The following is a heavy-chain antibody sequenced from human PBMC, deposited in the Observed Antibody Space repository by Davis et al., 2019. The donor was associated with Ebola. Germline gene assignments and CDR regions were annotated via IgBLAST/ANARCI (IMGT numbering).Heavy chain of an antibody. V-gene: IGHV1-18*04. CDR3: ARDLRYYYDSSGYGSGYYFDY. CDR1: GYTFIYYY. Sequence: ASVKVSCKAFGYTFIYYYINWVRQTPGQGLEWMGWISAYNGNTNYAQKLQGRVTMTTDTSTSKAYMELRSLRSDDTAVYYCARDLRYYYDSSGYGSGYYFDYWGQGTLVTVSS. CDR2: ISAYNGNT. D-gene: IGHD3-22*01. J-gene: IGHJ4*02.